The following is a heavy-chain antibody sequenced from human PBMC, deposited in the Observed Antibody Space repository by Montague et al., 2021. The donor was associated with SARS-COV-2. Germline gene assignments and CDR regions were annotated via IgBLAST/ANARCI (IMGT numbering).Heavy chain of an antibody. Sequence: SETLSLTCAVYGGSFSAYYWNWIRQPPGKGLEWIGDINHSGRTNFNPSLKSRVTVSLDTSKNQFSLKLRTVTAADTAVYYCARAVGGVIILSPYYAMDVWGQGTPVTVSS. CDR3: ARAVGGVIILSPYYAMDV. CDR2: INHSGRT. CDR1: GGSFSAYY. J-gene: IGHJ6*02. D-gene: IGHD3-10*01. V-gene: IGHV4-34*01.